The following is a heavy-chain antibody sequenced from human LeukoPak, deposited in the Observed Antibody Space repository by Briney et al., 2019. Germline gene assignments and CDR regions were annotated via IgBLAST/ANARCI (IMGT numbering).Heavy chain of an antibody. CDR2: IYYSGST. Sequence: KPSETLSLTCTVSGGSISSSSYYWGWIRQPPGKGLEWIGSIYYSGSTYYNPSLKSRVTISVDTSKNQFSLKLSSVTAADTAVYYCARRDSSFWYAFDSWGQGALVTVSS. D-gene: IGHD6-13*01. CDR1: GGSISSSSYY. V-gene: IGHV4-39*01. CDR3: ARRDSSFWYAFDS. J-gene: IGHJ4*02.